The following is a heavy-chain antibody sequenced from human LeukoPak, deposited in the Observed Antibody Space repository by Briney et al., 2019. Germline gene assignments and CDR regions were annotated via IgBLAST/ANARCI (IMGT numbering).Heavy chain of an antibody. CDR2: INPNSGGT. CDR1: GYTFTGYY. D-gene: IGHD6-19*01. Sequence: GASVKVSCKASGYTFTGYYMHWVRQAPGQGLEWMGWINPNSGGTNYAQKFQGGVTMTRDTSISTAYMGLSRLRSDDTAVYYCARDSQWQNFDLWGRGTLVTVSS. J-gene: IGHJ2*01. V-gene: IGHV1-2*02. CDR3: ARDSQWQNFDL.